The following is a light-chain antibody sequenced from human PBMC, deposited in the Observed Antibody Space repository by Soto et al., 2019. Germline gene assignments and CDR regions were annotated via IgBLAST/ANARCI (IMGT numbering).Light chain of an antibody. CDR1: SSDVGGYNY. V-gene: IGLV2-14*01. Sequence: QSVLTQPASVSGSPGQSITISFTGTSSDVGGYNYVSWYQQHPGKAPKLMIYEVTNRPSGVSNRFSGSKSGNTASLTISGLQAEDEADYYCSSYTSRSNYVFGTGTKVTV. CDR3: SSYTSRSNYV. J-gene: IGLJ1*01. CDR2: EVT.